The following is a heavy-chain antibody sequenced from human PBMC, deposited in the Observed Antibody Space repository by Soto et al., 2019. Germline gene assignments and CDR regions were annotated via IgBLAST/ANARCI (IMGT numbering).Heavy chain of an antibody. Sequence: SVPVSCKTSGATFNFHSISWVRQAPGEGLEWMGGVVPHSGTATYARKFQGRLTVTADESSSTAYMDLSSLTSEDTAIYYCARHPGQWLYYFDYWGQGTLVTVSS. CDR3: ARHPGQWLYYFDY. D-gene: IGHD6-19*01. J-gene: IGHJ4*01. CDR1: GATFNFHS. V-gene: IGHV1-69*13. CDR2: VVPHSGTA.